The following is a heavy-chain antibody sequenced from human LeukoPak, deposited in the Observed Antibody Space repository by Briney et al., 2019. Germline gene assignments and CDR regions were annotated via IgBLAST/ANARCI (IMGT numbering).Heavy chain of an antibody. J-gene: IGHJ6*03. V-gene: IGHV3-7*01. D-gene: IGHD1-14*01. CDR3: ARAGPLYYYYMDV. Sequence: GGSLRLSCAASGFNFIKYWMTWVRQAPGKGLEWGANINQSGRGRVFVDSLKGRFTISRDNAKNSLYLQMNSLRAEDTAVYYCARAGPLYYYYMDVWGKGTTVTVSS. CDR2: INQSGRGR. CDR1: GFNFIKYW.